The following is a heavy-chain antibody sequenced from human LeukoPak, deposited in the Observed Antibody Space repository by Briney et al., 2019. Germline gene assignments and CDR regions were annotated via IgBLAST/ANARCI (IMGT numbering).Heavy chain of an antibody. J-gene: IGHJ4*02. CDR3: TTVHDYGDSY. Sequence: GGSLRLSCAAPEFTFSNAWMSWVRQAPGKGLEWVGRIKSMTDGGTTDYAAPVKGRFTISRDDSKNALYLQMNNLKTEDTAVYYCTTVHDYGDSYWGQGTLVTVSS. V-gene: IGHV3-15*01. CDR2: IKSMTDGGTT. CDR1: EFTFSNAW. D-gene: IGHD4-17*01.